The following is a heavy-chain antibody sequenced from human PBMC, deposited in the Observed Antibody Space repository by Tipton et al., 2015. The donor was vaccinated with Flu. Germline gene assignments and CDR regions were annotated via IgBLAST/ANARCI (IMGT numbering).Heavy chain of an antibody. D-gene: IGHD4-11*01. CDR3: ARRDYSNYVSDPKSWFDP. CDR1: GDSISSDFY. V-gene: IGHV4-38-2*01. Sequence: LRLSCAVSGDSISSDFYWAWIRQFPGKGLEWIGTVSRTGSTIYNPSLKSRVTISIDTSKNQFSLNMRSVTAAAMAVYYCARRDYSNYVSDPKSWFDPWDQGTLVAVSS. CDR2: VSRTGST. J-gene: IGHJ5*02.